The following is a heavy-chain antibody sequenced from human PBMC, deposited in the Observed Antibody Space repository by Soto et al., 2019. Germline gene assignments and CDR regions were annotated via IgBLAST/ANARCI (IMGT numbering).Heavy chain of an antibody. CDR2: ISHDGRVT. J-gene: IGHJ4*02. Sequence: QVQLVESGGGRVQPGTSLRLSCAASGFTFNSLSLHWVRQRPDKGREWVAVISHDGRVTFYADFVKGRFTVSRDNSKNTIYLQVNSLRAEDTAVYYCAREPYGDSQYFDYWGQGTRVTVSS. CDR3: AREPYGDSQYFDY. CDR1: GFTFNSLS. V-gene: IGHV3-30*04. D-gene: IGHD2-21*02.